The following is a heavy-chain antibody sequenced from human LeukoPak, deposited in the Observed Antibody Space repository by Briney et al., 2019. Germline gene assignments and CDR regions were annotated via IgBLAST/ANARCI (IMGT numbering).Heavy chain of an antibody. V-gene: IGHV1-46*01. J-gene: IGHJ4*02. D-gene: IGHD3-9*01. Sequence: GASVTVSCKASGYTFTSYYMHWVRQAPGQGLEWMGIMNPSGGSTSYAQKFQGRVTMTRDTSTSTVYMELSSLRSEDTAVYYCARVLTYYDILTGYSTYYFDYWGQGTLVTVSS. CDR1: GYTFTSYY. CDR3: ARVLTYYDILTGYSTYYFDY. CDR2: MNPSGGST.